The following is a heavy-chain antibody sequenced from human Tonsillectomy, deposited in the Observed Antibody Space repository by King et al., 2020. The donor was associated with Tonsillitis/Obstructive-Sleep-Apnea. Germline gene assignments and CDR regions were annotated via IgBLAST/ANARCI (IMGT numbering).Heavy chain of an antibody. CDR2: IKSKTDGGTT. CDR3: TVPSSGSSAKVDY. J-gene: IGHJ4*02. Sequence: VQLVESGGGLVKPGGSLRLSCAASGFTFTNAWMSWVRQAPGKGLEWVGRIKSKTDGGTTDYAAPVKGRFTISRDDPKNTLYLQMNSLKGEDTAVYYCTVPSSGSSAKVDYWGQGTLVTVSS. D-gene: IGHD6-6*01. CDR1: GFTFTNAW. V-gene: IGHV3-15*01.